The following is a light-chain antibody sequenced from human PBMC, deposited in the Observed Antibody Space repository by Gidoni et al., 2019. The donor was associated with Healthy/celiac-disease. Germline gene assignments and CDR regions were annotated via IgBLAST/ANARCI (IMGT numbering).Light chain of an antibody. CDR3: QQYDNLPYT. CDR1: QDISNY. Sequence: DIQMTQSPSSLSASVGDRVTITCQASQDISNYLNWYQQKPGKAPKLLIYDASDLEPGVPSRFSGSGSGTDFTFTISILQPEAIATYYCQQYDNLPYTFGQGTKLEIK. V-gene: IGKV1-33*01. J-gene: IGKJ2*01. CDR2: DAS.